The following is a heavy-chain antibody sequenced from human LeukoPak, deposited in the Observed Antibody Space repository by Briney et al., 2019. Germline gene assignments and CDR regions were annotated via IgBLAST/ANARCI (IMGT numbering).Heavy chain of an antibody. CDR3: TSRPGDCTRANCLGAFDY. Sequence: GGSLRLSCAASGFTFRSYAMYWVRQAPGKGLEWVSVISGDGDNTYYVDSVKGRFTISRDNAKNTVHLQMNAQRAEDTAVYYCTSRPGDCTRANCLGAFDYWGQGTLVTVSS. D-gene: IGHD2-2*01. J-gene: IGHJ4*02. CDR2: ISGDGDNT. V-gene: IGHV3-23*01. CDR1: GFTFRSYA.